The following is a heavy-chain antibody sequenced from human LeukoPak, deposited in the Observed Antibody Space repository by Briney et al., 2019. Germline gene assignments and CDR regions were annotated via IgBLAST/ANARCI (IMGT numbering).Heavy chain of an antibody. CDR3: ARHGHSSGWVLPGYFDY. Sequence: PSQTLSLICTVSGRSISSSSYHWGWIRQPPGKGLEWIGSIYYSESTYYNPSVQSRVAISVVKSNNQLSPKLSSVTAADTAVYYCARHGHSSGWVLPGYFDYWGQGTLVTVSS. J-gene: IGHJ4*02. D-gene: IGHD6-19*01. CDR1: GRSISSSSYH. CDR2: IYYSEST. V-gene: IGHV4-39*01.